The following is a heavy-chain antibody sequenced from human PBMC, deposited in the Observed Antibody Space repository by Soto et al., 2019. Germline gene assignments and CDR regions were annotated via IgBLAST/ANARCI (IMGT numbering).Heavy chain of an antibody. V-gene: IGHV1-69*08. D-gene: IGHD3-9*01. Sequence: QVQLVQSGAEVKKPGSSVKVSCKASGGTFSSYTISWVRQAPGQGLEWMGRIIPILGIANYAQKFQGRVTITAEKSTSTAYMELSSLRSEDTAVYYCAREYYDILTGYYYHWYFDLWGRGTLVTVSS. CDR2: IIPILGIA. CDR1: GGTFSSYT. CDR3: AREYYDILTGYYYHWYFDL. J-gene: IGHJ2*01.